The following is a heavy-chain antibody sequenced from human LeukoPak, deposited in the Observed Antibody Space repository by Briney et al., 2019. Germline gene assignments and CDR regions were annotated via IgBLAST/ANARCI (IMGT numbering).Heavy chain of an antibody. CDR2: ISEDESDK. Sequence: GGSLRLSCAASGFTFRKYGIHWVRQAPGKGLDWVAVISEDESDKQYADSVKGRFTGSRDNSKNTVYLQMNSLRAEDTAVYYCAKDRRYYDSTGYYWYFDYWGQGTLVTVSS. CDR3: AKDRRYYDSTGYYWYFDY. D-gene: IGHD3-22*01. V-gene: IGHV3-30*18. CDR1: GFTFRKYG. J-gene: IGHJ4*02.